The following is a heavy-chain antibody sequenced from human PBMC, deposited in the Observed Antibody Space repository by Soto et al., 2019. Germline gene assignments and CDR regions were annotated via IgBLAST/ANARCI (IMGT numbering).Heavy chain of an antibody. CDR2: SYPGDSDT. CDR1: GYSFTSYW. J-gene: IGHJ4*02. V-gene: IGHV5-51*01. Sequence: GESLKISCKGSGYSFTSYWIGWVRQLPGKGLEWMGISYPGDSDTRYSPSFQGQVTSSADKSISTAYLQWSSLKASDTAMYYGALARPEGMATVTDLDYWGQGTLVTVS. D-gene: IGHD4-4*01. CDR3: ALARPEGMATVTDLDY.